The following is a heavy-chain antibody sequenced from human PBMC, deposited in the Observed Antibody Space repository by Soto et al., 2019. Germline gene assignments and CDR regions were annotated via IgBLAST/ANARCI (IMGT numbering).Heavy chain of an antibody. J-gene: IGHJ5*02. CDR2: INHSGST. CDR1: GGSFSGYY. Sequence: SETLSLTCAVYGGSFSGYYWSWIRQPPGKGLEWIGEINHSGSTNYNPSLKSRVTISVDTSKNQFSLKLSSVTAAGTAVYYCARRGANWFDPWGQGTLVTVSS. CDR3: ARRGANWFDP. V-gene: IGHV4-34*01.